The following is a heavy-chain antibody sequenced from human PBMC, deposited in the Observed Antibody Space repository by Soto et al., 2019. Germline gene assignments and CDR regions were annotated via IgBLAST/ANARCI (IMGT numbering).Heavy chain of an antibody. Sequence: QVQLVESGGGVVQPGRSLRLSCAASGFTFSSYAMHWVRQAPGKGLEWVAVISYDGSNKYYADSVKGRFTISRDNSKNTLYLKMNSLRAEDTAVYYCARRSYDYGDYVHYFDYWGQGTLVTVSS. D-gene: IGHD4-17*01. CDR2: ISYDGSNK. J-gene: IGHJ4*02. CDR3: ARRSYDYGDYVHYFDY. CDR1: GFTFSSYA. V-gene: IGHV3-30-3*01.